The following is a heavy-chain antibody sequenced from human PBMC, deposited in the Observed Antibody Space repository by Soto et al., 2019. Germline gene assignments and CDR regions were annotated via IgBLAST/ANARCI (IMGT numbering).Heavy chain of an antibody. Sequence: WSSXRLSWTSAVCAFFDRPSTLFRQAPGKALELVSTINENCANKQYPDSVKGRCTISRDNSQNTVDLQMNSLRADDTALYYCVYSVYDHFELWGRRTLVNVYS. CDR2: INENCANK. J-gene: IGHJ4*02. D-gene: IGHD2-8*01. CDR1: VCAFFDRP. CDR3: VYSVYDHFEL. V-gene: IGHV3-23*01.